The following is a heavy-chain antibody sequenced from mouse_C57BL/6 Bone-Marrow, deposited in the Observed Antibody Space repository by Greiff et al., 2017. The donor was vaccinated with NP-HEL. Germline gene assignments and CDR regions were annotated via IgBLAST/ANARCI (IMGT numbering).Heavy chain of an antibody. CDR3: SIQLLQYPAWFAY. V-gene: IGHV1-9*01. CDR1: GYTFTGYW. J-gene: IGHJ3*01. CDR2: ILPGSGCT. Sequence: VQLQQSGAELMKPGASVKLSCKATGYTFTGYWIEWVKQRPGHGLEWIGEILPGSGCTKYNEKFKGKATFTADTSSNTAYMQHSSLTTEDAAIYYCSIQLLQYPAWFAYWGQGTLVTVSA. D-gene: IGHD1-1*01.